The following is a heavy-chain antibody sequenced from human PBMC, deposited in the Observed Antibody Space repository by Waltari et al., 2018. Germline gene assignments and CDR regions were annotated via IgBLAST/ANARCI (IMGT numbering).Heavy chain of an antibody. CDR3: ATYRWLGY. D-gene: IGHD3-10*01. CDR2: INYDGSQK. J-gene: IGHJ4*02. V-gene: IGHV3-7*03. Sequence: EVQLVESGGGLVPPGGAMRVACVVSDFSFSTYWMTWVRQGPGRGLEWVANINYDGSQKNYVGSVRGRFIISRDNARNSLYLEMNSLRGEDTAVYYCATYRWLGYWGQGTLVTVSS. CDR1: DFSFSTYW.